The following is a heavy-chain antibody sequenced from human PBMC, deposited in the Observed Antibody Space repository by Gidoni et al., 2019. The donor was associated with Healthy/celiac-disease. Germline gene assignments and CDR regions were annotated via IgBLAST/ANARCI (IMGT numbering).Heavy chain of an antibody. J-gene: IGHJ3*02. CDR2: IKSKTDGGTT. Sequence: VQLVESGGGLVKPGGSLSLYCAASGFTFTNAWLSWVRQAPGKGLEWVGSIKSKTDGGTTDYAAPVKGRFTISRDDSKNTLYLQMNSLKTEDTAVYYCTTAEVLRYFDWLLLPIWGQGTMVTVSS. D-gene: IGHD3-9*01. CDR3: TTAEVLRYFDWLLLPI. V-gene: IGHV3-15*01. CDR1: GFTFTNAW.